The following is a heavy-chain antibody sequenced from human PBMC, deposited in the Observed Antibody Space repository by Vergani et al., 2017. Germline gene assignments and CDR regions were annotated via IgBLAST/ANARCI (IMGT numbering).Heavy chain of an antibody. Sequence: QVQLVQSGAEVKKPGASVKVSCKASGYTFTGYYMHWVRQAPGQGLEWMGWINPNSGGTNYAQKFQGRVTMTRNTSINTAYMELSRLSFEDAAVYYCARSTDYPDDYVSSDYFRRTLDVWGKGTTVTVS. CDR1: GYTFTGYY. J-gene: IGHJ6*03. V-gene: IGHV1-2*02. D-gene: IGHD4/OR15-4a*01. CDR3: ARSTDYPDDYVSSDYFRRTLDV. CDR2: INPNSGGT.